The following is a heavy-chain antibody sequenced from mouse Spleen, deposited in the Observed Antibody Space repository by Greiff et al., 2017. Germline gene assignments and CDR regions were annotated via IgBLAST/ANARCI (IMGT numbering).Heavy chain of an antibody. D-gene: IGHD1-1*01. CDR1: GFTFSSYA. J-gene: IGHJ1*03. CDR3: ASRLYYYGSSSYWYFDV. V-gene: IGHV5-4*01. CDR2: ISDGGSYT. Sequence: EVQLVESGGGLVKPGGSLKLSCAASGFTFSSYAMSWVRQTPEKRLEWVATISDGGSYTYYPDNVKGRFTISRDNAKNNLYLQMSHLKSEDTAMYYCASRLYYYGSSSYWYFDVWGTGTTVTVSS.